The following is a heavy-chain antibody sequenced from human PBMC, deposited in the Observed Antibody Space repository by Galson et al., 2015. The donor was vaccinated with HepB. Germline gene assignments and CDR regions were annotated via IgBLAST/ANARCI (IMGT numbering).Heavy chain of an antibody. CDR1: GYTFTSYY. D-gene: IGHD2-2*01. CDR3: ARGPEHIVVVPAAQHYYYYYMDV. V-gene: IGHV1-46*01. J-gene: IGHJ6*03. Sequence: SVKVSCKASGYTFTSYYMHWVRQAPGQGLEWMGIINPSGGSTSYAQKFQGRVTMTRDTSTSTVYMGLSSLRSEDTAVYYCARGPEHIVVVPAAQHYYYYYMDVWGKGTTVTVSS. CDR2: INPSGGST.